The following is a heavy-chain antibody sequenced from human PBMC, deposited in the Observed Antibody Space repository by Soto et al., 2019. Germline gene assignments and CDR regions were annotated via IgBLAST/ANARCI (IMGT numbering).Heavy chain of an antibody. J-gene: IGHJ6*03. CDR2: IYSGGNT. D-gene: IGHD3-10*01. CDR3: ARGILRGVIMYYSYMDV. Sequence: EMLVVESGGGLVQPGGSLRLSCAASGFTVSSNYMTWVRQVPGKGLEWVSIIYSGGNTYYADSVKGRFTLSRDKSKNTLYRQMNSLRAEDTAVYYCARGILRGVIMYYSYMDVWGKGTTVTVSS. V-gene: IGHV3-66*01. CDR1: GFTVSSNY.